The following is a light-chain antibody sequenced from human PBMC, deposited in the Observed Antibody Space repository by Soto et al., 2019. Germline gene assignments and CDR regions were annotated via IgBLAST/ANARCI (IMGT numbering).Light chain of an antibody. CDR2: KAS. V-gene: IGKV1-5*03. Sequence: DIQMTQSPSTLSASVGDRVTITCRASQSISIWLAWYQQKPGKAPNLLIYKASSLKSGVPSRFSGSGSGTEFTLTISSLQPDDFATYYCQQYYTSWTFGQGTKVEIK. J-gene: IGKJ1*01. CDR3: QQYYTSWT. CDR1: QSISIW.